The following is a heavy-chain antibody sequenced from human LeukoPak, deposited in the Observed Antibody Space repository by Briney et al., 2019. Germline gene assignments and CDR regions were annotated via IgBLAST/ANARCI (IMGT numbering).Heavy chain of an antibody. V-gene: IGHV4-39*01. CDR3: ARQVYYYGSGSYYNVPELNWFDP. CDR1: GVSISSGSYY. CDR2: IYYSGST. Sequence: PSETLSLTCTVSGVSISSGSYYWSWIRQPPGKGLEWIGSIYYSGSTYYNPSLKSRVTISVDTSKNQFSLKLSSVTAADTAVYYCARQVYYYGSGSYYNVPELNWFDPWGQGTLVTVSS. D-gene: IGHD3-10*01. J-gene: IGHJ5*02.